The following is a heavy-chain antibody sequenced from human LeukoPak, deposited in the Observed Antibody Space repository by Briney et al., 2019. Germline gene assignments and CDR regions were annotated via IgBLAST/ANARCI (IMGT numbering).Heavy chain of an antibody. CDR2: IYPGDFDT. CDR3: ARVRFQEKGVTVRGGPFDI. V-gene: IGHV5-51*01. Sequence: GESLKISCKGPAFNFGTYWIAWVRQMRGKGLEWMGIIYPGDFDTRYSPSFEGQVTISAIKSSSIADLQWRSLQASDTAVYYCARVRFQEKGVTVRGGPFDIWGQGTRITVSS. J-gene: IGHJ3*02. CDR1: AFNFGTYW. D-gene: IGHD3-3*01.